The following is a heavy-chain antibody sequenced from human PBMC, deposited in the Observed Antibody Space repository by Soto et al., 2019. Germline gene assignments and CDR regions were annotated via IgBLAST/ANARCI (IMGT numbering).Heavy chain of an antibody. CDR3: ARPTYCSGGSCYSDAFDI. J-gene: IGHJ3*02. V-gene: IGHV5-10-1*03. D-gene: IGHD2-15*01. CDR1: GYSFTSYW. Sequence: EVQLVQSGAEVKKPGESLRISCKGSGYSFTSYWISWLRQMPGKGLEWMGRIDPSDSYTNYSPSFQGHVTISADKSISTAYLQWSSLKASDTAMYYCARPTYCSGGSCYSDAFDIWGQGTMVTVSS. CDR2: IDPSDSYT.